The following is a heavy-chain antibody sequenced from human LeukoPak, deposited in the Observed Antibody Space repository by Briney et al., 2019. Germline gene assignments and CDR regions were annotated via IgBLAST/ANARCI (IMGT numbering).Heavy chain of an antibody. CDR2: IYYSVST. V-gene: IGHV4-39*02. Sequence: SETLSLTCTVSGGPISSSSYYWGWIRQPPGKGLEWIGSIYYSVSTYDNPSLKSRVSISVATSKNQFSLKLSSVTAADTAVYYCAKDSQMWAAARLYYYYMDVWGKGTTVTVSS. D-gene: IGHD6-6*01. CDR3: AKDSQMWAAARLYYYYMDV. CDR1: GGPISSSSYY. J-gene: IGHJ6*03.